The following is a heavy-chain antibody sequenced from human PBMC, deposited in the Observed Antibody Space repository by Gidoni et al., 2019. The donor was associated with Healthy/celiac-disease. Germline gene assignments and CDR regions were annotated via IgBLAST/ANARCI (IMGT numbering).Heavy chain of an antibody. CDR2: IYYSGST. V-gene: IGHV4-59*01. D-gene: IGHD4-17*01. J-gene: IGHJ4*02. CDR3: ARGTAPSTVFDY. CDR1: GGSISSYY. Sequence: QAQLQESGPGLVNPSETLSLTRTVSGGSISSYYCFWIRQPPGKGLAWIGYIYYSGSTNYKPSLKSRVTISVDTSKNQFSLKLSSVTAADTAVYYCARGTAPSTVFDYWGQGTLVTVSS.